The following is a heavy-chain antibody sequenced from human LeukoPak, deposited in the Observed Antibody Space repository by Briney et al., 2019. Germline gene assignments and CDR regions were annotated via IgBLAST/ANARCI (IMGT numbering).Heavy chain of an antibody. D-gene: IGHD1-26*01. CDR2: VIPFFGTT. Sequence: SVKVSCKASGGTFKNYALSWVRQAPGQGLEWMGGVIPFFGTTNYAQEFQGRVTITTDESTSTAYMELSSLRSEDTAVYYCAKDMGAFGGSYYYYYYYMDVWGKGTTVTVSS. J-gene: IGHJ6*03. CDR1: GGTFKNYA. V-gene: IGHV1-69*05. CDR3: AKDMGAFGGSYYYYYYYMDV.